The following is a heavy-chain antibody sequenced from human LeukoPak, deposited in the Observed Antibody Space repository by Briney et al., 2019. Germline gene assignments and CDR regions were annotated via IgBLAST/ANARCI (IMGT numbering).Heavy chain of an antibody. Sequence: QTGGSLRLSCAASGFTVSSNYMSWVRQAPGKGLEWVSVIYSGGSTYYADSVKGRFTISRDNSKNTLYLQMNSLRAEDTAVYYCAREERSLLWFGESRSFFDYWGQGTLVTVSS. CDR2: IYSGGST. V-gene: IGHV3-53*05. CDR3: AREERSLLWFGESRSFFDY. D-gene: IGHD3-10*01. CDR1: GFTVSSNY. J-gene: IGHJ4*02.